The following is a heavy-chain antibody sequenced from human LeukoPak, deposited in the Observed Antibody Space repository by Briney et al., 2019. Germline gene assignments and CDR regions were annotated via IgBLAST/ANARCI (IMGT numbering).Heavy chain of an antibody. CDR3: ARGHSSSWYLFDH. Sequence: GGSLRLSCAASGLTFDDYGMGWVRQAPGKGLEWVSGINWNGGSTGYADSVKGRFTISRDNAKNSLYLQMNSLRAEDTALYYCARGHSSSWYLFDHWGQGTLVTVSS. J-gene: IGHJ4*02. V-gene: IGHV3-20*04. D-gene: IGHD6-13*01. CDR1: GLTFDDYG. CDR2: INWNGGST.